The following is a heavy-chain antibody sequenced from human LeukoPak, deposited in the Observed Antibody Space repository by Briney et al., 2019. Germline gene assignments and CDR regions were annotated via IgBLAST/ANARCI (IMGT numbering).Heavy chain of an antibody. J-gene: IGHJ4*02. CDR1: GYTFTDYY. D-gene: IGHD6-13*01. Sequence: ASVKVSCKASGYTFTDYYMHWVRQAPGQGLEWMGWINPNSGGTNYAQKFQGRVTMTSDTSITTAYMGLSSLSSDDTAVYFCSRSSAAAGAVGYWGQGTLVTVSS. CDR3: SRSSAAAGAVGY. CDR2: INPNSGGT. V-gene: IGHV1-2*02.